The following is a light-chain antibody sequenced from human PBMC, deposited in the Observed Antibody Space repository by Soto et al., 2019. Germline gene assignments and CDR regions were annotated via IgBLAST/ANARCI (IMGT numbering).Light chain of an antibody. CDR2: EVT. CDR3: SSYTSRDTRV. CDR1: SSDVGGYNF. V-gene: IGLV2-14*01. J-gene: IGLJ1*01. Sequence: QSALTQPASMSGSPGQSITLSCTGTSSDVGGYNFVSWYQQHPDKAPKLMLYEVTKRPSGVSARFSGSKSGNTASLTISGLQTEDEADYYCSSYTSRDTRVFGTGTKLTVL.